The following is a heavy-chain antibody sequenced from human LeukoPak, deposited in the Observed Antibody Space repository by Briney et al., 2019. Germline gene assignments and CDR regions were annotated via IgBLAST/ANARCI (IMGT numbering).Heavy chain of an antibody. CDR2: ISYDGSNK. CDR1: GFTFSSYA. D-gene: IGHD3-22*01. J-gene: IGHJ4*02. V-gene: IGHV3-30-3*01. CDR3: AREGITMIVETYYFDY. Sequence: GGPLRLSCAASGFTFSSYAMHWVRQAPGKGLEWVAVISYDGSNKYYADSVKGRFTISRDNSKNTLYLQMNSLRAEDTAVYYCAREGITMIVETYYFDYWGQGTLVTVSS.